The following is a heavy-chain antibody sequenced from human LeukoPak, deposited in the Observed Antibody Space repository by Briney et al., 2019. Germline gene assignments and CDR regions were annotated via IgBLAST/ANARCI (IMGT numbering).Heavy chain of an antibody. CDR3: AREVGRGFDY. V-gene: IGHV1-18*01. CDR1: GYTFTSYG. J-gene: IGHJ4*02. CDR2: ISAYNSNT. Sequence: ASVKVSYKASGYTFTSYGISWVRQAPGQGLEWMGWISAYNSNTHYAQKLQGRVTMTTDTSTSTAYMEARSPTSDDTAVYYCAREVGRGFDYWGQGTLVTVSS. D-gene: IGHD1-26*01.